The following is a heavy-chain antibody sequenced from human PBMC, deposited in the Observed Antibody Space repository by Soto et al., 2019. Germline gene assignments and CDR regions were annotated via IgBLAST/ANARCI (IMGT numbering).Heavy chain of an antibody. CDR2: ISSSSSTI. J-gene: IGHJ6*03. V-gene: IGHV3-48*01. D-gene: IGHD1-20*01. CDR3: ARAGITGKVELYYYYMDV. CDR1: GFTFSSYS. Sequence: GGSLRLSCAASGFTFSSYSMNWVRQAPGKGLEWVSYISSSSSTIYYADSVKGRFTISRDNAKNSLYLQMNSLRAEDTAVYYCARAGITGKVELYYYYMDVWGKGTTVTVSS.